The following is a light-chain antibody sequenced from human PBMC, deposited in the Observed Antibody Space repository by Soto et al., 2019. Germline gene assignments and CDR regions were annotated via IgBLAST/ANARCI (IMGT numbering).Light chain of an antibody. CDR2: DVY. V-gene: IGLV2-14*01. CDR1: SSDVGGFNY. CDR3: SSYTTSSSYV. Sequence: LTQSASVSGSPGQSITISCTGTSSDVGGFNYVSWYQQHPGKAPKLLIFDVYSRPSGISNRFSGSKSGNTASLTISGLQAEDEADYYCSSYTTSSSYVFGAGTKVTVL. J-gene: IGLJ1*01.